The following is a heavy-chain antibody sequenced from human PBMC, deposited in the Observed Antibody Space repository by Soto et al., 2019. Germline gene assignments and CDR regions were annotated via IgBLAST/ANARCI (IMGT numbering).Heavy chain of an antibody. V-gene: IGHV3-64*01. CDR3: ARGGKFSVVVPAAMPYV. J-gene: IGHJ4*02. D-gene: IGHD2-2*01. CDR1: GFTFSSYA. Sequence: GGSLRLSCAASGFTFSSYAMHWVRQAPGKGLEYVSAISSNGGSTYYANSVKGRFTISRDNSKNTLYLQMGSLRAEDMAVYYCARGGKFSVVVPAAMPYVWGQGTLVTVSS. CDR2: ISSNGGST.